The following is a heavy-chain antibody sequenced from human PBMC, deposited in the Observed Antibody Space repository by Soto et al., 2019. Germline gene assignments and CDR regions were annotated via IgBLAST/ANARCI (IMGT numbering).Heavy chain of an antibody. V-gene: IGHV1-69*13. CDR3: AKNQGVELVPLATVDWFDP. Sequence: SVKVYYKASGGTFSSYAISWVRQAPGQGLEWMGGIIPIFGTANYAQKFQGRVTITADESTSTAYMELSSLRSEDTAVYHCAKNQGVELVPLATVDWFDPWGQGSVVTVYS. D-gene: IGHD1-26*01. J-gene: IGHJ5*02. CDR2: IIPIFGTA. CDR1: GGTFSSYA.